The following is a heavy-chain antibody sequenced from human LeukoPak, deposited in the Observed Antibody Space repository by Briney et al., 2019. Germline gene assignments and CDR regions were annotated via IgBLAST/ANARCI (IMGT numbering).Heavy chain of an antibody. CDR2: IWYDGSNK. Sequence: GGSLRLSCAASGFTFSIYYMSWVRQAPGKGLEWVAVIWYDGSNKHYADSVKGRFTISRDNSKNTLYLQMNSLRAEDTAVYYCARGSGYDYGDYGSFDYWGQGTLVTVSS. CDR3: ARGSGYDYGDYGSFDY. D-gene: IGHD4-17*01. J-gene: IGHJ4*02. V-gene: IGHV3-33*01. CDR1: GFTFSIYY.